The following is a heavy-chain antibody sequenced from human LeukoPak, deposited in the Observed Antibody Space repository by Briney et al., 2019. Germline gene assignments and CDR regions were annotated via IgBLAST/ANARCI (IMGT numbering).Heavy chain of an antibody. V-gene: IGHV1-18*01. CDR2: ISAYNGNT. D-gene: IGHD3-22*01. CDR3: ARAHWGYDSSEGMDV. Sequence: ASVTVSCKASGYTFTSYGISWVRQAPGQGLEWMGWISAYNGNTNYAQKLQGRVTMTTDTSTSTAYMELRSLRSDDTAVYYCARAHWGYDSSEGMDVWGQGTTVTVSS. CDR1: GYTFTSYG. J-gene: IGHJ6*02.